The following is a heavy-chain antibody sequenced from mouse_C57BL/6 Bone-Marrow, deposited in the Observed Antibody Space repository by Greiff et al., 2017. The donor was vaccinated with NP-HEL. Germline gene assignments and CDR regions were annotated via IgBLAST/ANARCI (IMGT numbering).Heavy chain of an antibody. D-gene: IGHD2-1*01. V-gene: IGHV1-85*01. Sequence: QVQLQQSGPELVKPGASVKLSCKASGYTFTSYDINWVKQRPGQGLEWIGWIYPRDGSTKYNEKFKGKATLTVDTSSSTAYMELHSLTSEDSAVYFCSLYYGNAWFAYWGQGTLVTVSA. CDR3: SLYYGNAWFAY. J-gene: IGHJ3*01. CDR1: GYTFTSYD. CDR2: IYPRDGST.